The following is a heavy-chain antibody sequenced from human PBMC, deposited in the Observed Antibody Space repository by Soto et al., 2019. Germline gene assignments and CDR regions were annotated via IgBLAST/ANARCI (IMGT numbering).Heavy chain of an antibody. Sequence: EVQLLESGGGLVQPGGSLRLSCAASGFTFSNYAMNWVRQAPGKGLGWVSGISGSTGNTYYADSLKGRFTISRDNSKNPLYLQMHNLRAEDTALYYCAEGEDRLWFTRFDFWGQGDPFTASS. J-gene: IGHJ4*02. V-gene: IGHV3-23*01. CDR3: AEGEDRLWFTRFDF. D-gene: IGHD3-10*01. CDR1: GFTFSNYA. CDR2: ISGSTGNT.